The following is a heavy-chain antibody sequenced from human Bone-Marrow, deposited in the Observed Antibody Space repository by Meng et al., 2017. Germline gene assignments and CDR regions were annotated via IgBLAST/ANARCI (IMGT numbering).Heavy chain of an antibody. CDR2: INPNSGGT. D-gene: IGHD1-26*01. CDR3: ATRHKWELVSFDY. CDR1: GYTFTGYY. J-gene: IGHJ4*02. Sequence: QVQRVESGGEVKKPGASVKLSCKASGYTFTGYYMHWVRQAPGQGLEWMGRINPNSGGTNYAQKFQGRVTMTRDTSISTAYMELSRLRSDDTAVYYCATRHKWELVSFDYWGQGTLVTVSS. V-gene: IGHV1-2*06.